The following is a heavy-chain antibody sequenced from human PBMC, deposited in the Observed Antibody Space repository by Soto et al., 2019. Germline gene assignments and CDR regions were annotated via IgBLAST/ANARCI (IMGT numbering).Heavy chain of an antibody. V-gene: IGHV3-30-3*01. CDR3: ARDLYYGSGSYYDLHYYYGMDV. J-gene: IGHJ6*02. CDR1: GFTFSSYA. D-gene: IGHD3-10*01. Sequence: QVQLVESGGGVVQPGRSLRLSCAASGFTFSSYAMHWVRQAPGKGLEWVAVISYDGSNKYYADSVKGRFTISRDNSKNQLYLQMNSLRAEDTAVYYCARDLYYGSGSYYDLHYYYGMDVWGQGTTVTVSS. CDR2: ISYDGSNK.